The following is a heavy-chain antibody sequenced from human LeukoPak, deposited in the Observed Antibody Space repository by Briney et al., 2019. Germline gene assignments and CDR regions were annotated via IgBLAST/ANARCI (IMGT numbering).Heavy chain of an antibody. D-gene: IGHD4-17*01. Sequence: PTETLSLTCTVSGGSISSSSYYWGWIRQPPGKGLEWIGSIYYSGSTYYNPSLKSRVTISVDTSKNQFSLKLSSVTAADTAVYYCARRKTVTTRTFDYWGQGTLVTVSS. J-gene: IGHJ4*02. V-gene: IGHV4-39*01. CDR1: GGSISSSSYY. CDR3: ARRKTVTTRTFDY. CDR2: IYYSGST.